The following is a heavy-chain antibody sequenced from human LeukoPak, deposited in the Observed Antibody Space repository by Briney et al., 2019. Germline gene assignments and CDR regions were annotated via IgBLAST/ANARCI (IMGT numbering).Heavy chain of an antibody. D-gene: IGHD5-12*01. V-gene: IGHV1-18*01. J-gene: IGHJ4*02. Sequence: ASVKVSCKASGYTFTSYDINWVRQAPGQGLEWMGWISAYNGNTNYAQKLQGRVTMTTDTSTSTAYMELRSLRSDDTAVYYCARSGNSAVATISHFDYWGQGTLVTVSS. CDR2: ISAYNGNT. CDR3: ARSGNSAVATISHFDY. CDR1: GYTFTSYD.